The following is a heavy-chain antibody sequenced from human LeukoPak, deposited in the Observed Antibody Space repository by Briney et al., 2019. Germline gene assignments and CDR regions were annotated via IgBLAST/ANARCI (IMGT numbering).Heavy chain of an antibody. Sequence: AASVKVSCKASGYTFTGYYMHWVRQAPGQGLEWMGWINPKNGGANYAPSFQGRVTMTRDRSISTVYMELTRLTSDDTAVYYCARASFWESPINWFDPWGQGTLVTVSS. CDR2: INPKNGGA. J-gene: IGHJ5*02. D-gene: IGHD3-16*01. CDR1: GYTFTGYY. CDR3: ARASFWESPINWFDP. V-gene: IGHV1-2*07.